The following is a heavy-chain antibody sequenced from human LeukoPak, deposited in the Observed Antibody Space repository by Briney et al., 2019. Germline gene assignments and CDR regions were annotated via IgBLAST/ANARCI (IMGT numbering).Heavy chain of an antibody. CDR3: ARDPGDIWFGEGYFDY. V-gene: IGHV1-46*01. J-gene: IGHJ4*02. CDR2: INPSGGST. Sequence: ASVKVSCKASGYXFTSYYIHWVRQAPGQGREWLGLINPSGGSTSYAQKFQGRVTMTRDTSTSTVYMELSSLRSEDTAVYYCARDPGDIWFGEGYFDYWGQGTLVTVSS. CDR1: GYXFTSYY. D-gene: IGHD3-10*01.